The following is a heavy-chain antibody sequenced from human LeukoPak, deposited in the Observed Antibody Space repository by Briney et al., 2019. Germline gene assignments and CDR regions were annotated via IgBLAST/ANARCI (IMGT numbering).Heavy chain of an antibody. J-gene: IGHJ5*02. Sequence: GGSLRLSCAASGFTFTNYWMIWVRQAPEKGLEWVANINEDGSEKYYVGSVEGRFTISRDNAKNSVFLQMNSLRADDTAMYYCASSSYSCSSSWGQGTLVTVSS. CDR2: INEDGSEK. CDR1: GFTFTNYW. CDR3: ASSSYSCSSS. V-gene: IGHV3-7*01. D-gene: IGHD5-18*01.